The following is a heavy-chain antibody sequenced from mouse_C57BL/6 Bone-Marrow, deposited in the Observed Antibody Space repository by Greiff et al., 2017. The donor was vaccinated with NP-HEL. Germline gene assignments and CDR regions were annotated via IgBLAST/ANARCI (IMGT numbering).Heavy chain of an antibody. Sequence: VQLQQSGAELVRPGASVKLSCTASGFNIKDDYMHWVKQRPEQGLEWIGWIDPENGDTEYASKFQGKATITADTSSNTAYLQLSSLTSEDTAVYYCTTSYYSNYRGFAYWGQGTLVTVSA. CDR1: GFNIKDDY. J-gene: IGHJ3*01. D-gene: IGHD2-5*01. CDR2: IDPENGDT. CDR3: TTSYYSNYRGFAY. V-gene: IGHV14-4*01.